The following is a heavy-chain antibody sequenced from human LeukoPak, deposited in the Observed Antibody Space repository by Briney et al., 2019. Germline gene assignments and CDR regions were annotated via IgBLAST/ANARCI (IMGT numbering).Heavy chain of an antibody. D-gene: IGHD2-15*01. CDR2: ISAYNGNT. J-gene: IGHJ3*01. CDR3: AKDSVSQNGIFDPFDL. V-gene: IGHV1-18*04. Sequence: ASVKVSCKASGYIFTSYFIHWVRQAPGQGLEWMGWISAYNGNTNYAQKLQGRVTMTTDTSTSTAYMELRSLRSDDAAVYYCAKDSVSQNGIFDPFDLWGQGTLVTVSS. CDR1: GYIFTSYF.